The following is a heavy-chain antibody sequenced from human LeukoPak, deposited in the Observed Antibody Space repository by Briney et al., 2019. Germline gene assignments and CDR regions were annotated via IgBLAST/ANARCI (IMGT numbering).Heavy chain of an antibody. CDR2: ISSSSSTI. J-gene: IGHJ4*02. CDR3: ARESWSSGWYRYYFDY. Sequence: GGSLRLSCAASGFTFSSYSMNWVRQAPGKGLEWVSYISSSSSTIYYADSVKGRFTISRDNAKNSLYLQMNSLRAEDTAVYYCARESWSSGWYRYYFDYWGQGTLVTVSS. D-gene: IGHD6-19*01. CDR1: GFTFSSYS. V-gene: IGHV3-48*01.